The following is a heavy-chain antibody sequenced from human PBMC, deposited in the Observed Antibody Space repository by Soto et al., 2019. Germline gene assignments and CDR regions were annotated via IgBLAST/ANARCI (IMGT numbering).Heavy chain of an antibody. D-gene: IGHD3-10*01. J-gene: IGHJ4*02. CDR3: AKGRGGSGSLTPRVDF. CDR1: GFTFNNYA. V-gene: IGHV3-23*01. Sequence: EVQLLESGGGLVQPGGSLRLSCAASGFTFNNYAMTWVRQAPGKGLEWVSAISGGGDTTSYADSVKGRFTVSRDGSKNTLYLQMSGLRAEDTALYYSAKGRGGSGSLTPRVDFWGQGALVTVSS. CDR2: ISGGGDTT.